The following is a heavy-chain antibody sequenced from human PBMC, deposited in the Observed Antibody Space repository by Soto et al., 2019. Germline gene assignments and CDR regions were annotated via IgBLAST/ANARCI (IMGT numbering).Heavy chain of an antibody. J-gene: IGHJ4*02. Sequence: SETLSLTCTVSGVSVSSGSFYWAWIRQPPGKGLEWIGFGSYSGTTNYKPSLKSRVTISVDTSRSQISLKVSSLTAADTAVYYCARGATVTQFDYWGRGTLVTVSS. CDR2: GSYSGTT. V-gene: IGHV4-61*01. CDR1: GVSVSSGSFY. D-gene: IGHD4-17*01. CDR3: ARGATVTQFDY.